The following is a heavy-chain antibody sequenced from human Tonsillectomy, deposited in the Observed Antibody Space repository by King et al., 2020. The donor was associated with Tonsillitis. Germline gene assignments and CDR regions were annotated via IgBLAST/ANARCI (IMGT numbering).Heavy chain of an antibody. CDR3: ARYSSFAEYFQH. CDR1: GGTISSYA. J-gene: IGHJ1*01. CDR2: IIPILGTA. V-gene: IGHV1-69*01. Sequence: VQLVESGAEVKKPGSSVKVSCKASGGTISSYAISWVRQAPGQGLEWMGGIIPILGTANYAQKFQGRVTITADGSTSTAYMELSSLRSEDTAVYYCARYSSFAEYFQHWGQGTLVTVSS. D-gene: IGHD6-6*01.